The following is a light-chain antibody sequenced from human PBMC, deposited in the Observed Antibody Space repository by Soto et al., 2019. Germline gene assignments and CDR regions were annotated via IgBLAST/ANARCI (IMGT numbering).Light chain of an antibody. J-gene: IGKJ1*01. Sequence: DIQMTQSTSTLSASVGDRVTITCRAIQSINNWLDWYQQKPGKAPKLFIFKASTFESGGPSRFSGSGSGTEFTLSISSPQPDDFATYFGQPDESFPRTSGQGTKVYIK. CDR1: QSINNW. CDR3: QPDESFPRT. CDR2: KAS. V-gene: IGKV1-5*03.